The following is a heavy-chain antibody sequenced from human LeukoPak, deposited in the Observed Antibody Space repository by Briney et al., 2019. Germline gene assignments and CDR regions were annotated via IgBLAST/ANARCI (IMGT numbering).Heavy chain of an antibody. V-gene: IGHV3-30*18. CDR2: ISYDGSNK. CDR3: AKGGDGFDY. Sequence: GGSLRLSCAASGFTFSSYGVHWVRQAPGKGLEWVAVISYDGSNKYYADSVKGRFTISRDNSKNTLYLQMNSLRAEDTAVYYCAKGGDGFDYWGQGTLVTVSS. CDR1: GFTFSSYG. J-gene: IGHJ4*02. D-gene: IGHD5-24*01.